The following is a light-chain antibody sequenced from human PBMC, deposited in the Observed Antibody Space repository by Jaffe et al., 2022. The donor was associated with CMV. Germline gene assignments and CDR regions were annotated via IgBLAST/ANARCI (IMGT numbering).Light chain of an antibody. Sequence: EIVLTQSPATLSVSPGGKATLSCRASQSFSGNLAWYQQKPGQAPRLLIHGASTRVTGTPVRFTGGWSATEFTLTISDLQSEDSAVYFCHQYSNWPQTFGQGTKVEIK. CDR3: HQYSNWPQT. CDR2: GAS. J-gene: IGKJ1*01. CDR1: QSFSGN. V-gene: IGKV3-15*01.